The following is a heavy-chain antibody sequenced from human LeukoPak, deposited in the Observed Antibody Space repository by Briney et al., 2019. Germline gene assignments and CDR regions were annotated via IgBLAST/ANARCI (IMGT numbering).Heavy chain of an antibody. J-gene: IGHJ4*02. CDR1: GFTFSSYS. V-gene: IGHV3-48*01. CDR2: ISSSSSTI. CDR3: ARVDHVRGVIIL. D-gene: IGHD3-10*01. Sequence: GGSLRLSCAASGFTFSSYSMNWVRQAPGKGLEWVSYISSSSSTIYYADSVKGRFTISRDNAKNTLYLQMNSLRAEDTAVYYCARVDHVRGVIILGGQGTLVTVSS.